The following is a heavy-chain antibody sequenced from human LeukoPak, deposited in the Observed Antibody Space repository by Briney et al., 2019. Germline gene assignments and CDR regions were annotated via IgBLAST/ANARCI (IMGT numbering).Heavy chain of an antibody. J-gene: IGHJ4*02. CDR2: ISGSGSST. CDR1: GFTFSSYA. D-gene: IGHD3-22*01. CDR3: AKVYDYYDSSGSKRYFDY. V-gene: IGHV3-23*01. Sequence: GGSLRLSCAASGFTFSSYAMSWVRQAPGKGLEWVSAISGSGSSTYYADSVKGRFTISRDNSKNTLYLQMNSLRAEDTAVYYCAKVYDYYDSSGSKRYFDYWGQGTLVTVSS.